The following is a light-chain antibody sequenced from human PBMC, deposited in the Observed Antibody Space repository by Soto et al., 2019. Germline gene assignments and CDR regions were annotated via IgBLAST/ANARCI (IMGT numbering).Light chain of an antibody. V-gene: IGKV1-39*01. J-gene: IGKJ1*01. CDR1: QTISSW. CDR2: AAS. CDR3: QQSYSRTRT. Sequence: DIQITQSPSTLTASVGDRVTITCLASQTISSWLAWYQQKPGKAPKLLISAASSLQSGVPSRFSGSGSGTDFTLTISSLQPEDFATYYCQQSYSRTRTFGQGTKVDIK.